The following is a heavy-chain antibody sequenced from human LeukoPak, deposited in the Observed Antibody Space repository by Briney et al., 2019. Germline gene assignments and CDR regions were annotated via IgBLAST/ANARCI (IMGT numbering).Heavy chain of an antibody. V-gene: IGHV3-73*01. CDR3: TRWDDYIRNPFDY. Sequence: GGSLKLSCAASGFTFSGSSMHWVRQASGKGLGWVGRITSKANNYATGYAESVKGRFTISRDDSMNTAFLQMNSLTTEDTAVYYCTRWDDYIRNPFDYWGQGTLVTVSS. CDR2: ITSKANNYAT. CDR1: GFTFSGSS. J-gene: IGHJ4*02. D-gene: IGHD4-11*01.